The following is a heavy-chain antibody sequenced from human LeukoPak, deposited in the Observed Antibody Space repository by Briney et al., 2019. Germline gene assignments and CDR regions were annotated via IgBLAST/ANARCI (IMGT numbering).Heavy chain of an antibody. CDR3: ARKTAAGPTKAAFDI. D-gene: IGHD2-15*01. V-gene: IGHV4-28*05. J-gene: IGHJ3*02. CDR2: IYYSGGI. Sequence: PSDTLSLTCSVAGYSISTSNNWAWIRQPPGRGLEWIGHIYYSGGIYYNPSLNSRVTMSVDTSRNQFSPKLSSVTAVDTAVYYCARKTAAGPTKAAFDIWGQGTMVAVST. CDR1: GYSISTSNN.